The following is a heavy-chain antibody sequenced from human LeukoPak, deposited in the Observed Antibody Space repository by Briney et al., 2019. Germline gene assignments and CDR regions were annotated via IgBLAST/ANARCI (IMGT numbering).Heavy chain of an antibody. Sequence: GGSLRLSCAASGFTFDDYGMTWVRQAPGKGLEWVSSINDSGGRTYYADSVKGRFTISRDNSKNTLYLQMNSLRAEDTAIYYCAKNGDRGAYYYMDVWGKGTTVTI. J-gene: IGHJ6*03. CDR2: INDSGGRT. CDR3: AKNGDRGAYYYMDV. CDR1: GFTFDDYG. D-gene: IGHD2-21*01. V-gene: IGHV3-23*01.